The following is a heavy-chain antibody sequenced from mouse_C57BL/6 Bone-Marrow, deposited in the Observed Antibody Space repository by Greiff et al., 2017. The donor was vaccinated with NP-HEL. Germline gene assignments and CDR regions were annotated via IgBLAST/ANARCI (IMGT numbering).Heavy chain of an antibody. CDR3: ANYYYGSSYWYYAMDY. Sequence: QVQLQQSGAELMKPGASVKLSCKATGYTFTGYWIEWVKQRPGHGLEWIGEILPGSGSTNYNEKFKGKATFTADKSSNTAYMQLSSLTTEDSAIYYFANYYYGSSYWYYAMDYWGQGTSVTVSS. CDR1: GYTFTGYW. CDR2: ILPGSGST. V-gene: IGHV1-9*01. D-gene: IGHD1-1*01. J-gene: IGHJ4*01.